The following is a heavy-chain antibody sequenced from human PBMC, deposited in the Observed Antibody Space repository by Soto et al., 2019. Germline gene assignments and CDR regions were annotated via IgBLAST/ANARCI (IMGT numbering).Heavy chain of an antibody. CDR1: GFTFSSYS. V-gene: IGHV3-21*04. Sequence: GGSLRLSCAASGFTFSSYSMNWVRQAPEKGLEWVSSISSSSSYIYYADSVKGRFTISRDDSKNSLYLQMNSLKTEDTAVYYCARENYDFWSPEGFDPWGQGTLVTVSS. CDR2: ISSSSSYI. D-gene: IGHD3-3*01. CDR3: ARENYDFWSPEGFDP. J-gene: IGHJ5*02.